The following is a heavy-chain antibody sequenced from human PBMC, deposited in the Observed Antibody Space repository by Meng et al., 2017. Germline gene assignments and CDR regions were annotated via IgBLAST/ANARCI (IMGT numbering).Heavy chain of an antibody. CDR1: GGSISSGGYY. D-gene: IGHD5-18*01. Sequence: QVQLQESGPVLVKPSQTLSLTCTVSGGSISSGGYYWSWIRQHPGKGLEWIGYIYYSGSTYYNPSLKSLVTISVDTSKNQFSLKLSSVTAADTAVYYCARADRRVGSYGPNWFDPWGQGTLVTVSS. CDR2: IYYSGST. V-gene: IGHV4-31*01. J-gene: IGHJ5*02. CDR3: ARADRRVGSYGPNWFDP.